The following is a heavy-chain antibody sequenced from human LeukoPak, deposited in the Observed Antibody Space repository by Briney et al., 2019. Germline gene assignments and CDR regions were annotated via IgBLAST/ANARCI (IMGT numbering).Heavy chain of an antibody. V-gene: IGHV4-59*01. D-gene: IGHD1-1*01. CDR2: VYYTGST. CDR3: AQYIRDSGTYNFDH. CDR1: DDSISDYY. Sequence: SETLSLTCTVSDDSISDYYRGWIRQPPGKGLEWIGYVYYTGSTNYNPSLKSRVTISVDTSRNQFSLRLSSVTAADTAIYYCAQYIRDSGTYNFDHWGQGNLVTVSS. J-gene: IGHJ4*02.